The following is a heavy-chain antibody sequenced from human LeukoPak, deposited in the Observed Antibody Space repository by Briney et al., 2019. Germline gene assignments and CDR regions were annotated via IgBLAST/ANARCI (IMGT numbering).Heavy chain of an antibody. CDR1: GFTFSRFA. CDR3: AISLLEMATSG. Sequence: QPGGSLRLSCVGAGFTFSRFAVTWVRQAPGKGLEWVAVISYDGSNKYYADSVKGRFTISRDNSKNTLYLQMNSLRAEDTAVYYCAISLLEMATSGWGQGTLVTVSS. D-gene: IGHD5-24*01. J-gene: IGHJ4*02. CDR2: ISYDGSNK. V-gene: IGHV3-30*03.